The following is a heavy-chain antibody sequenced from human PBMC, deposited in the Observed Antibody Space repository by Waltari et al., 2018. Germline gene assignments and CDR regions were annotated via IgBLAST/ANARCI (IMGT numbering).Heavy chain of an antibody. CDR1: GFTFSSYA. J-gene: IGHJ4*02. Sequence: EVQLLESGGGLVQPGGSLRLSCAASGFTFSSYAMSWFRQAPGKGLEWVSAISGSGGSTYYADSVKGRFTISRDNSKNTLYLQMNSLRAEDTAVYYCAKAGSYSGVFPDYYFDYWGQGTLVTVSS. CDR3: AKAGSYSGVFPDYYFDY. CDR2: ISGSGGST. V-gene: IGHV3-23*01. D-gene: IGHD1-26*01.